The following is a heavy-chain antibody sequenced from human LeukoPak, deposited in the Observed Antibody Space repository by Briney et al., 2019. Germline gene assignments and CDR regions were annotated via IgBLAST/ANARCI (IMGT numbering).Heavy chain of an antibody. CDR3: ARGIRDCSRTTCYQPFDY. CDR2: ITGSGSGA. CDR1: GFTFSSFA. D-gene: IGHD2-2*01. Sequence: GGSLRLSCAASGFTFSSFAINWVRQAPGKGLEWVSVITGSGSGADYADSVKGRFTISRDNSQNTVHLQMNSLRAEDTAVYYCARGIRDCSRTTCYQPFDYWGQGALVTVSS. J-gene: IGHJ4*02. V-gene: IGHV3-23*01.